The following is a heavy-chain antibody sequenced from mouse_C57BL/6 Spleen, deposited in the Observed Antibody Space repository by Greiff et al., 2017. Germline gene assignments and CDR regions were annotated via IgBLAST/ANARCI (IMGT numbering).Heavy chain of an antibody. V-gene: IGHV1-22*01. D-gene: IGHD2-5*01. J-gene: IGHJ1*03. CDR2: INPNNGGT. CDR1: GYTFTDYN. CDR3: ARKGGYSNYWYFDV. Sequence: VQLQQSGPELVKPGASVKMSCKASGYTFTDYNMHWVKQSHGKSLEWIGYINPNNGGTSYNQKFKGKATLTVNKSSSTAYMELRSLTSEDSAVYYCARKGGYSNYWYFDVWGTGTTVTVSS.